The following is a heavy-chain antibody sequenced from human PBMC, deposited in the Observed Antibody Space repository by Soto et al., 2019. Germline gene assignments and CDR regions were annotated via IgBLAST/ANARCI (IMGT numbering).Heavy chain of an antibody. Sequence: PSETLSLTCTVSGGSISSYYWSWIRQPPGKGLEWIGYIYYSGSTNYNPSLKSRVTISVDTSRNQFSLKLSSVTAADTAVYYCASFGGDYYYFDYWGQGTLVTVSS. D-gene: IGHD4-17*01. CDR1: GGSISSYY. CDR2: IYYSGST. CDR3: ASFGGDYYYFDY. V-gene: IGHV4-59*01. J-gene: IGHJ4*02.